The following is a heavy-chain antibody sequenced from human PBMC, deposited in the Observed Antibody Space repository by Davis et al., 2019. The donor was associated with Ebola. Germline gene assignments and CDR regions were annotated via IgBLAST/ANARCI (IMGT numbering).Heavy chain of an antibody. CDR2: IKQGGDEK. CDR3: VRVYSGSYDP. CDR1: GSTFSSYW. J-gene: IGHJ5*02. V-gene: IGHV3-7*01. D-gene: IGHD1-26*01. Sequence: GGSLRLSCAASGSTFSSYWMSWVRQAPGKGLEWVANIKQGGDEKYYVDSVKGRFIISRDDAKNSLYLQMNSMRAEDTAVYYCVRVYSGSYDPWGQGTLVTVSS.